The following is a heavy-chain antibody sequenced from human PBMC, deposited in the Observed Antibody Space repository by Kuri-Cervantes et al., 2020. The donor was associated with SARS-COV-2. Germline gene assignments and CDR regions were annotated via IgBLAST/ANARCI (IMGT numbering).Heavy chain of an antibody. CDR3: ARQGRGVVVITSVFDY. V-gene: IGHV4-34*01. J-gene: IGHJ4*02. D-gene: IGHD3-22*01. CDR2: IYYSGST. CDR1: GGSFSGYY. Sequence: GSLRLSCAVYGGSFSGYYWSWIRQPPGKGLEWIGSIYYSGSTYYNPSLKSRVTISVDTSKNQFSLKLSSVTAADTAVYYCARQGRGVVVITSVFDYWGQGTLVTVSS.